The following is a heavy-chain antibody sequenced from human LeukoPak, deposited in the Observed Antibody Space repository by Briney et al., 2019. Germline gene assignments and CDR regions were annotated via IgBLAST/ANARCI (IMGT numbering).Heavy chain of an antibody. D-gene: IGHD6-19*01. CDR3: AKVGTVAGTYDY. V-gene: IGHV3-21*04. J-gene: IGHJ4*02. Sequence: GGSLRLSCAASGFTFSSYSMNWVRQAPGKGLEWVSSISSSSSYIYYADSVKGRFTISRDNAKNSLYLQMNSLRAEDTALYYCAKVGTVAGTYDYWGQGTLVTVSS. CDR2: ISSSSSYI. CDR1: GFTFSSYS.